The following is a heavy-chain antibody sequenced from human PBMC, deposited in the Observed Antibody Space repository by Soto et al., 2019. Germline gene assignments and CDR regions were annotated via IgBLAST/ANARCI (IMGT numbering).Heavy chain of an antibody. CDR1: GGSISSGGYY. CDR2: IYYSGST. Sequence: SETLSLTCTVSGGSISSGGYYWSWIRQHPGKGLEWIGYIYYSGSTYYNPSLKSRVTISVDTSKNQFSLKLSSVTAADTAVYYCARWNYYPLDAFDIWGQGTMVTV. J-gene: IGHJ3*02. D-gene: IGHD3-22*01. V-gene: IGHV4-31*03. CDR3: ARWNYYPLDAFDI.